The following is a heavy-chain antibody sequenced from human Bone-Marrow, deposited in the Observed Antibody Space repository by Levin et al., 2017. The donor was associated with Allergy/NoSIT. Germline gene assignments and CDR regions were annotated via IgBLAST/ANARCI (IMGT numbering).Heavy chain of an antibody. CDR2: IRGSGTST. J-gene: IGHJ4*02. D-gene: IGHD4/OR15-4a*01. CDR3: AKDPTNYVYYFDY. V-gene: IGHV3-23*01. CDR1: GFTFSNYV. Sequence: GGSLRLSCAASGFTFSNYVMSWVRQPPGKGLEWVSSIRGSGTSTYYADSVQGRFTISRDNSRNTLYLQMNSLKAEDTAVYYCAKDPTNYVYYFDYWGQGTLVTVSS.